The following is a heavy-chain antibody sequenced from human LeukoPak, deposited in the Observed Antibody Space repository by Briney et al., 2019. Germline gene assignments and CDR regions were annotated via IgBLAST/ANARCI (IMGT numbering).Heavy chain of an antibody. CDR2: IYYSGST. CDR3: ARFNRYCSSTSCFIEY. J-gene: IGHJ4*02. CDR1: GGSTSSYY. Sequence: SETLSLTRTVSGGSTSSYYWSWIRQPPGKGLEWIGYIYYSGSTNYNPSLKSRVTISVDTSKNQFSLKLSSVTAADTAVYYCARFNRYCSSTSCFIEYWGQGTLVTVSS. V-gene: IGHV4-59*01. D-gene: IGHD2-2*01.